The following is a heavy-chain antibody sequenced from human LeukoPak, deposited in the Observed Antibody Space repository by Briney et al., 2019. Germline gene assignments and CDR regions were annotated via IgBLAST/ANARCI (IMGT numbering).Heavy chain of an antibody. CDR1: GYTFTGYY. Sequence: ASVKVSCKASGYTFTGYYIHWVRQAPGEGLEWMGWVNPDTGGTNYAQKFQGRVTMTRDTSISTAYMELSNLRLDDTAVYYCARRGFYGSGTHVDSWGQGTLVTVSS. D-gene: IGHD3-10*01. CDR3: ARRGFYGSGTHVDS. CDR2: VNPDTGGT. J-gene: IGHJ4*02. V-gene: IGHV1-2*02.